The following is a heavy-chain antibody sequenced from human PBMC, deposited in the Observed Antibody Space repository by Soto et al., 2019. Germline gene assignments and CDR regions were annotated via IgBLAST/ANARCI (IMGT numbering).Heavy chain of an antibody. D-gene: IGHD2-8*01. CDR2: SYPGNSET. CDR3: ACILPGPPRRDY. Sequence: GESLKISCKGSGYSFTSYWIGWVRQMPGKGLEWMVRSYPGNSETRSGPSSKGEVTISADKSTSTAYLQWSSLKPSDPAIYYCACILPGPPRRDYWGKGTLVPAS. CDR1: GYSFTSYW. J-gene: IGHJ4*02. V-gene: IGHV5-51*01.